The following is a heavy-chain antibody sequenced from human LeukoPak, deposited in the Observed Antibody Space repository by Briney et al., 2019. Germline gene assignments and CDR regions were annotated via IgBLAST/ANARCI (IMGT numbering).Heavy chain of an antibody. J-gene: IGHJ4*02. V-gene: IGHV3-30*02. CDR2: IRYDGSNK. Sequence: GGSLRLSCAASGFTFSSYGMHWVRQAPGKGLEWVAFIRYDGSNKYYADSVKGRFTISRDNSKNTLYLQMNSLRAEDTAVYYCAKDLYYYGSGSYAVKDYWGQGTLVTVSS. CDR1: GFTFSSYG. D-gene: IGHD3-10*01. CDR3: AKDLYYYGSGSYAVKDY.